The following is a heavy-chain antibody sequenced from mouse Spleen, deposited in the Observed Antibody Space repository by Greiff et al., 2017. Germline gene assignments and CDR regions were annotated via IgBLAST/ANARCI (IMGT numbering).Heavy chain of an antibody. V-gene: IGHV5-12*01. CDR2: ISNGGGST. Sequence: EVQGVESGGGLVQPGGSLKLSCAASGFTFSDYYMYWVRQTPEKRLEWVAYISNGGGSTYYPDTVKGRFTISRDNAKNTLYLQMSRLKSEDTAMYYCARHAWYFDVWGTGTTVTVSS. CDR3: ARHAWYFDV. J-gene: IGHJ1*03. CDR1: GFTFSDYY.